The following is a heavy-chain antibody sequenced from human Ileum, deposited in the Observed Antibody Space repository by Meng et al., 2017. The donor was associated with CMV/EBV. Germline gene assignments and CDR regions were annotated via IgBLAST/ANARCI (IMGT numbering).Heavy chain of an antibody. CDR1: GDSTRKNY. CDR3: AREGPTDWGRALDY. Sequence: CPRLLHPPVHLYQPCIVSGDSTRKNYRNWLGLLARKGLEGIGRIQRSGEHNYNPSLKIRVTISIDTSKNQFSMKLNSVTAADTAVYYCAREGPTDWGRALDYWGQGTLVTVSS. CDR2: IQRSGEH. D-gene: IGHD7-27*01. V-gene: IGHV4-4*07. J-gene: IGHJ4*02.